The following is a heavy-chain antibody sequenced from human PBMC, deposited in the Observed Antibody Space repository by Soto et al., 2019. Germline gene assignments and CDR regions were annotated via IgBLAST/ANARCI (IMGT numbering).Heavy chain of an antibody. Sequence: QVQLVQSGAEVKKPGASVKVSCKASGYTFTSYGISWVRQAPGQGLEGMGWINAYNGNTNYAQKRQGRGTMTTDTATSTAYMELRSVRADDTAVYYCASVLPPFDPCGQGTLVTVSS. V-gene: IGHV1-18*01. CDR2: INAYNGNT. J-gene: IGHJ5*02. CDR1: GYTFTSYG. CDR3: ASVLPPFDP.